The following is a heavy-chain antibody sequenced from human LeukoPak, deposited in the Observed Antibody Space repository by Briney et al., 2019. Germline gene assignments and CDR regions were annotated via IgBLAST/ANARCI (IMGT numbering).Heavy chain of an antibody. J-gene: IGHJ4*02. D-gene: IGHD4-11*01. CDR3: ARLGDGTTVIGLFRHSRRYYFGY. CDR1: EYSFTSHW. CDR2: ISPGDSNT. Sequence: GESLKISCKGSEYSFTSHWIGWVRQMPGKGLEWMGIISPGDSNTRYSPSFQGQVTISADKSISTAYLQWSSLKASDTAMYYCARLGDGTTVIGLFRHSRRYYFGYWGQGTLVTVSS. V-gene: IGHV5-51*01.